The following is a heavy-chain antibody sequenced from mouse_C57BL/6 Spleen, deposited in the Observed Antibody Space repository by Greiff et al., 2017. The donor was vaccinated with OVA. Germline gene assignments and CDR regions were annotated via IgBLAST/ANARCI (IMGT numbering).Heavy chain of an antibody. CDR2: IDPSDSYT. D-gene: IGHD1-1*01. CDR1: GYTFTSYW. CDR3: ARGYGSSRWYFDV. Sequence: QVQLKQPGAELVMPGASVKLSCKASGYTFTSYWMHWVKQRPGQGLEWIGEIDPSDSYTNYNQKFKGKSTLTVDKSSSTAYMQLSSLTSEDSAVYYCARGYGSSRWYFDVWGTGTTVTVSS. J-gene: IGHJ1*03. V-gene: IGHV1-69*01.